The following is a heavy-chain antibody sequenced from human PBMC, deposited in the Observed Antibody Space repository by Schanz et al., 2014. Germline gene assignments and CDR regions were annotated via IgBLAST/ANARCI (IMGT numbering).Heavy chain of an antibody. Sequence: VQLVESGGGLVKPGGSLRLSCAASGFTFSGYSMNWVRQAPGKGLEWVSSISSSSSYKSYADSVKGRFTISRDNAKNSLYLQMNSRRAEDTAVYYCAGAVAAIRANSFDIWGQGTMVAVSS. CDR2: ISSSSSYK. V-gene: IGHV3-21*01. D-gene: IGHD5-12*01. CDR1: GFTFSGYS. J-gene: IGHJ3*02. CDR3: AGAVAAIRANSFDI.